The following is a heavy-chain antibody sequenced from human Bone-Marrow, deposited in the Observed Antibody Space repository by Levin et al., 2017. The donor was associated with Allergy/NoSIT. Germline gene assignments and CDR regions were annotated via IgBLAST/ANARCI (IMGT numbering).Heavy chain of an antibody. CDR1: GFTFSSYD. Sequence: GGSLRLSCAASGFTFSSYDMHWVRQATGNGLEWVSAIGTAGDTYYPGSVKGRFTISRENAKNSLYLQMNSLRAGDTAVYYCARDRPPFGGSGYYYYYYGMDVWGQGTTVTVSS. D-gene: IGHD3-3*01. CDR2: IGTAGDT. V-gene: IGHV3-13*01. CDR3: ARDRPPFGGSGYYYYYYGMDV. J-gene: IGHJ6*02.